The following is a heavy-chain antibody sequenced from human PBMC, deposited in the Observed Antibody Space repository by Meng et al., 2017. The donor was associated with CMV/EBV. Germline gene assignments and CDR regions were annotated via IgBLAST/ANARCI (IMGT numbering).Heavy chain of an antibody. CDR3: AKDSREYQPYYYGMDV. Sequence: GGSLRLSCAASGFTVSSNYMTWVRQAPGKGLEWVSVIYSGGSTYYADFVKGRFTISRDNSKNTLYLQMNSLRAEDTAVYYCAKDSREYQPYYYGMDVWGQGTTVTVSS. CDR1: GFTVSSNY. V-gene: IGHV3-53*01. J-gene: IGHJ6*02. D-gene: IGHD2-2*01. CDR2: IYSGGST.